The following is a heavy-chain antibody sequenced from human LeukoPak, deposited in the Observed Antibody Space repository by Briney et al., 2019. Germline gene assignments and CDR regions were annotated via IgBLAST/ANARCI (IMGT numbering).Heavy chain of an antibody. CDR3: ARQRIYYDLYYFDY. D-gene: IGHD3-22*01. J-gene: IGHJ4*02. CDR1: GGSISSYY. Sequence: PSETLSLTCTVSGGSISSYYWSWIRQPPGKGLEWIGYIYYSGSTNYNPSLKSRVTISVDTSKNQFSLKLSSVTAADTAVYYCARQRIYYDLYYFDYWGRGTLVTVSS. V-gene: IGHV4-59*08. CDR2: IYYSGST.